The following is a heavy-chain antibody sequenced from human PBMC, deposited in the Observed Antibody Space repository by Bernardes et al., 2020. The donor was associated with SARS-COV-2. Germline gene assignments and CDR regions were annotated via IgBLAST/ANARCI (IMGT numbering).Heavy chain of an antibody. CDR2: IFHTGST. CDR1: GGSLDGYY. CDR3: ARGGGFDLLDY. V-gene: IGHV4-59*01. D-gene: IGHD3-9*01. J-gene: IGHJ4*02. Sequence: LFPPCAGSGGSLDGYYWSWIRQSPEKGLEWIGNIFHTGSTNYNPSLRSRVTIAVDKSKNQFSLRLSAVTAADTAVYYCARGGGFDLLDYCGKGTLLTVSS.